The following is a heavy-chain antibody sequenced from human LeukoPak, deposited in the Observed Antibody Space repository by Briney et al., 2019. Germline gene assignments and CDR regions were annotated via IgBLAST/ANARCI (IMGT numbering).Heavy chain of an antibody. CDR2: INPSGGST. D-gene: IGHD3-22*01. Sequence: ASVKVSCQASGYTFTSYYMHWVRQAPGQGLEWMGIINPSGGSTSYAQKFQGRVTMTRDTSTSTVYMELSSLRSEDTAVYYCARDNRRSDYYDSSGYQFDYWGQGTLVTVSS. V-gene: IGHV1-46*01. CDR1: GYTFTSYY. CDR3: ARDNRRSDYYDSSGYQFDY. J-gene: IGHJ4*02.